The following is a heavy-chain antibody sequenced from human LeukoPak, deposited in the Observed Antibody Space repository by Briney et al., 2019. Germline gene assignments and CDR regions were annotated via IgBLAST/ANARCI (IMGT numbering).Heavy chain of an antibody. CDR3: ARGTVTMVDY. Sequence: GGSLRLSCAASGFTPSSNYMSWVRQAPGRGLEWVSVIYSGGSTYYAGSVKGRFTISRDNSKNTLFLQMNSLRAGDTAVYYCARGTVTMVDYWGQGTQVTVSS. CDR1: GFTPSSNY. J-gene: IGHJ4*02. V-gene: IGHV3-66*01. CDR2: IYSGGST. D-gene: IGHD3-10*01.